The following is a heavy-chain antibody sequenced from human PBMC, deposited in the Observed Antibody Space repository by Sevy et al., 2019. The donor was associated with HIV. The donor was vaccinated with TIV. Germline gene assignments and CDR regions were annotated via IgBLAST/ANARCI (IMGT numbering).Heavy chain of an antibody. CDR1: GFTFSNFA. CDR2: ISGTGDYK. V-gene: IGHV3-23*01. D-gene: IGHD5-18*01. J-gene: IGHJ4*02. CDR3: AKKMGGGSGMAFLVDY. Sequence: GGSLRLSCAASGFTFSNFAMGWVRQAPGKDLDWISVISGTGDYKYYADSVKGRFTISRDNSKNTLSLQMNSLRAEDTAIFYCAKKMGGGSGMAFLVDYWGQGTLVTVSS.